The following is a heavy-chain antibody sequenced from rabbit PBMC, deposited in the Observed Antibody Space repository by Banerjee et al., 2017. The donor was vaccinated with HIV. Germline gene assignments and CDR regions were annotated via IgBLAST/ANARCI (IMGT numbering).Heavy chain of an antibody. D-gene: IGHD6-1*01. Sequence: VRQAPGKGLEWIACIDAGSSGSTYYANWAKGRFTISKTSSTTVTLQMTSLTAADTATYFCAREVGYGYAFGLWGPGTLVTVS. V-gene: IGHV1S40*01. CDR3: AREVGYGYAFGL. CDR2: IDAGSSGST. J-gene: IGHJ4*01.